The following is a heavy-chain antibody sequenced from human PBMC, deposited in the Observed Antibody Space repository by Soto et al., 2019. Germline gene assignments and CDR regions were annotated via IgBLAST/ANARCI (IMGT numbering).Heavy chain of an antibody. J-gene: IGHJ3*02. D-gene: IGHD2-15*01. Sequence: QVQLQESGPGLVKPSGTLSLTCAVSGGSISSSNWWSWVHQPPGKGLEWIGEIYHSGSTNYNPSLKSRVTISVDKSKNQFSLKLSSVTAADTAVYYCARVMGDCSGGSCYSVAFRVFDIWGQGTMVTVSS. CDR3: ARVMGDCSGGSCYSVAFRVFDI. CDR2: IYHSGST. CDR1: GGSISSSNW. V-gene: IGHV4-4*02.